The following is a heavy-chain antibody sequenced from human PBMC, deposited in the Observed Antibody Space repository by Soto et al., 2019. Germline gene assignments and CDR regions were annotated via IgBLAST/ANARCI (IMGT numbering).Heavy chain of an antibody. CDR3: AGGHRDHYKYYDILTGYFH. V-gene: IGHV4-61*01. D-gene: IGHD3-9*01. J-gene: IGHJ4*02. Sequence: PSETLSLTCTVSGGSVSSGSDYWSWIRQPPGKGLEWIGYIYYSGSTNYNPSLKSRVTISVDTSKNQFSLKLSSVTAADTAVYYCAGGHRDHYKYYDILTGYFHWGQGTLVTVSS. CDR2: IYYSGST. CDR1: GGSVSSGSDY.